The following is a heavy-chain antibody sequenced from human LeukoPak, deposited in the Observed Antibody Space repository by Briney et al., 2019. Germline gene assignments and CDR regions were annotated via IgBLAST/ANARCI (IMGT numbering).Heavy chain of an antibody. CDR3: ARDSYDADYYFDS. V-gene: IGHV3-20*04. CDR1: GFKFDDYG. CDR2: INWSGGQT. Sequence: GGSLRLSCATSGFKFDDYGMSWGREVAGKGLEWVAGINWSGGQTGYADSVKGRFTISRDDAGKSLYLQMDSLRAEDTALYYCARDSYDADYYFDSWGQGTRVIVSS. J-gene: IGHJ4*02. D-gene: IGHD4-17*01.